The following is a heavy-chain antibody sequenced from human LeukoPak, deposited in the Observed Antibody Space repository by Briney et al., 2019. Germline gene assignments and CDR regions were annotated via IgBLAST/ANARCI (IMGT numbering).Heavy chain of an antibody. Sequence: ASVKVSCKASGYTFTSYYMHWVRQAPGQGLEWMGGIIPIFGTANYAQKFQGRVTITTDESTSTAYMELSSLRSEDTAVYYCAREQLGARYMDVWGKGTTVTVSS. CDR1: GYTFTSYY. J-gene: IGHJ6*03. D-gene: IGHD3-16*01. V-gene: IGHV1-69*05. CDR3: AREQLGARYMDV. CDR2: IIPIFGTA.